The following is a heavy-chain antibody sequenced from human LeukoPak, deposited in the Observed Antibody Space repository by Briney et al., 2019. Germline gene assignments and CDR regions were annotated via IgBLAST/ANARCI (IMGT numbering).Heavy chain of an antibody. V-gene: IGHV3-23*01. CDR3: AKGVFGVNRAFDY. J-gene: IGHJ4*02. CDR2: ISESGSGT. Sequence: GGSLRLSREASGFTFNTCAMSWVRQAPGKGLEWVSAISESGSGTYYADSVKGRFTISRDNSKNTLYLQMNSLRVDDTALYYCAKGVFGVNRAFDYWGQGTLVTVSS. CDR1: GFTFNTCA. D-gene: IGHD3-3*01.